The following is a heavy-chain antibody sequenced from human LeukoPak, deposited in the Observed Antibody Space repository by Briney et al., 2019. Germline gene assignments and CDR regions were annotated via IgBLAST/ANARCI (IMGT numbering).Heavy chain of an antibody. CDR2: IRSSIYGGTP. CDR3: SREWGNGNDLRPDS. Sequence: GGSLRLSCTSSGFTFRECAVSWFRQAPGKGLEWIGFIRSSIYGGTPKAAASVKGRFIFSRDDSKGVAYLRMNSLKTDDTAVYYCSREWGNGNDLRPDSWGQGTLVIVSS. J-gene: IGHJ4*02. D-gene: IGHD1-1*01. CDR1: GFTFRECA. V-gene: IGHV3-49*03.